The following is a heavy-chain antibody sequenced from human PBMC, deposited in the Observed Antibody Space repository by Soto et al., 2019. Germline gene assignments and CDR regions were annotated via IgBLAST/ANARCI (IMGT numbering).Heavy chain of an antibody. CDR1: GFTFSSYA. J-gene: IGHJ6*02. V-gene: IGHV3-30-3*01. Sequence: GGSLRLSCAASGFTFSSYAMHWVRQAPGKGLEWVAVISYDGSNKYYADSVKGRFTISRDNSKNTLYLQMNSLRAEDTAVYYCARSAEHLRFLTPFYGMDVWGQGTTVTVSS. CDR2: ISYDGSNK. D-gene: IGHD3-3*01. CDR3: ARSAEHLRFLTPFYGMDV.